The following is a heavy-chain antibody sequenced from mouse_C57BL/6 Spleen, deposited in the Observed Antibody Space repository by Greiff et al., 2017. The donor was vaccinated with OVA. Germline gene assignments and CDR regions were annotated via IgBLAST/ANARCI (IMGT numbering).Heavy chain of an antibody. CDR3: AKEGYDSNYVHDY. D-gene: IGHD2-5*01. Sequence: EVKLVESGGGLVKPGGSLKLSCAASGFTFSDYGMHWVRQAPEKGLEWVAYISSGSSTIYYADTVKGRFTISRDNAKNTLFLQMTSVRSEDTAMYYCAKEGYDSNYVHDYWGQGTTLTVSS. J-gene: IGHJ2*01. V-gene: IGHV5-17*01. CDR2: ISSGSSTI. CDR1: GFTFSDYG.